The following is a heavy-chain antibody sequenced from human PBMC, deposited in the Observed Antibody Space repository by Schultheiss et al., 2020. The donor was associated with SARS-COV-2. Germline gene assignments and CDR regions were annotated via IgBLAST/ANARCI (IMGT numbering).Heavy chain of an antibody. J-gene: IGHJ4*02. CDR1: GFTFDDYA. D-gene: IGHD6-19*01. V-gene: IGHV3-9*01. CDR3: ARVDGNGWYFDY. CDR2: ISWNSGSI. Sequence: GGSLRLSCAASGFTFDDYAMHWVRQAPGKGLEWVSGISWNSGSIGYADSVKGRFTISRDNSKNTLYLQMNSLRAEDTAVYYCARVDGNGWYFDYWGQGTLVTVSS.